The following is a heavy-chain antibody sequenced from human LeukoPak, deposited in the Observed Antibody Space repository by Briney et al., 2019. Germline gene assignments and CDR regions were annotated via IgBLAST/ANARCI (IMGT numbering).Heavy chain of an antibody. Sequence: PGRSLRLSCAASGFTFSSYAMHWVRQAPGKGLEWVAVISYDGSNKYYTDSVKGRFTISRDNSKNTLYLQMNSLRAEDTAVYYCARLNLLRWGQGTLVTVSS. CDR2: ISYDGSNK. D-gene: IGHD2/OR15-2a*01. J-gene: IGHJ4*02. V-gene: IGHV3-30*04. CDR1: GFTFSSYA. CDR3: ARLNLLR.